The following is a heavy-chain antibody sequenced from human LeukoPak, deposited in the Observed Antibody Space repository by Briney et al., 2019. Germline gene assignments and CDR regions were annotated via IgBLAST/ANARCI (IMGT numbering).Heavy chain of an antibody. CDR1: GGSISSGGYY. Sequence: SQTLSLTCTVSGGSISSGGYYWSWIRQHPGKGLEWIGYIYYSGSTYYNPSLKSRVTISVDTSKNQFSLKLSSVTAADTAVYYCARSLCMWDHDSSDTGHCPNWFDPWGQGTLVTVSS. CDR2: IYYSGST. D-gene: IGHD3-22*01. J-gene: IGHJ5*02. CDR3: ARSLCMWDHDSSDTGHCPNWFDP. V-gene: IGHV4-31*03.